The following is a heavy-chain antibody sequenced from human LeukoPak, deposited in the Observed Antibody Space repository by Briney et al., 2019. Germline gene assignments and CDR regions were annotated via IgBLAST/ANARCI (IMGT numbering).Heavy chain of an antibody. CDR2: IYTSGST. J-gene: IGHJ4*02. CDR1: GGSISSGSYY. D-gene: IGHD6-19*01. V-gene: IGHV4-61*02. CDR3: AREMPSIYSSGWYPFDY. Sequence: SETLSLTCTVSGGSISSGSYYWSWIRQPAGKGLEWIGRIYTSGSTNYNPSLKSRVTMSVDTYKNQFSLKLSSVTAADTAVYYCAREMPSIYSSGWYPFDYWGQGTLVTVSS.